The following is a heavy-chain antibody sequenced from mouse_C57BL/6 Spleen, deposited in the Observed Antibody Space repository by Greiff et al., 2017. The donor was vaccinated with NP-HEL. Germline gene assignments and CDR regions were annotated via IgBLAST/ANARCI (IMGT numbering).Heavy chain of an antibody. Sequence: QVQLQQSGAELVKPGASVKMSCKASGYTFTSYWITWVKQRPGQGLEWIGDIYPGSGSTNYNEKFKSKATLTVDTSSSTAYMQLSSLTSEDSAVYYCAREGYGSSLFAYWGQGTLVTVSA. D-gene: IGHD1-1*01. V-gene: IGHV1-55*01. CDR2: IYPGSGST. J-gene: IGHJ3*01. CDR1: GYTFTSYW. CDR3: AREGYGSSLFAY.